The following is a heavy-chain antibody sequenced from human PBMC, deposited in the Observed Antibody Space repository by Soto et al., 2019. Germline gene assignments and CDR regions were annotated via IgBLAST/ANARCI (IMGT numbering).Heavy chain of an antibody. CDR1: GGSISAYY. CDR2: IYNAEST. J-gene: IGHJ6*03. CDR3: VRRGRLLEYFSMDV. D-gene: IGHD3-3*01. V-gene: IGHV4-59*01. Sequence: QVHVQESGPGVVEPSETLSLTCNVAGGSISAYYWSWIRQPPGKGLEWIGYIYNAESTKYNPSLESRVTISADTSKNQFSLKRSSVTSADTAVYYCVRRGRLLEYFSMDVWGRGTTVTVSS.